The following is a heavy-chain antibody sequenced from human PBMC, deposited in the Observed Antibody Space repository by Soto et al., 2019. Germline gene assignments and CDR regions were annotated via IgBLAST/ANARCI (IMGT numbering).Heavy chain of an antibody. CDR3: ARDLSTSLYYGMDV. V-gene: IGHV1-2*04. CDR2: INPNSGGT. Sequence: ASVKVSCKASGYTFTGYYMHWVRQAPGQGLEWMGWINPNSGGTNYAQKFQGWVTMTRDTSISTAYMELSRLRSDDTAVYYCARDLSTSLYYGMDVWGQGTTVTVSS. D-gene: IGHD2-2*01. CDR1: GYTFTGYY. J-gene: IGHJ6*02.